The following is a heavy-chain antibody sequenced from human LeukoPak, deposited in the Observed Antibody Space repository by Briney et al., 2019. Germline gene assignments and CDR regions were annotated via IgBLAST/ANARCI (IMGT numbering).Heavy chain of an antibody. CDR2: IYYSGST. CDR3: ARHDNDIPPDQ. CDR1: GGSVSSSDSY. V-gene: IGHV4-39*01. J-gene: IGHJ4*02. D-gene: IGHD1-1*01. Sequence: SETLSLTCTVSGGSVSSSDSYWGWIRQPPGKEPEWIGSIYYSGSTYYNSSLRSRVSISVDTSNNHFSLNVSSVTAADSAIYYCARHDNDIPPDQWGQGTLVTVSS.